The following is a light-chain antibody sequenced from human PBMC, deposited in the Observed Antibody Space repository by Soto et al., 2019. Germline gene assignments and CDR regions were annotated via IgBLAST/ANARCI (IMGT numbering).Light chain of an antibody. J-gene: IGLJ1*01. CDR1: SSDVGGYNY. CDR3: SSYTSSSTLDV. Sequence: QSVLTQPASVSGSPGQSITISCTGTSSDVGGYNYISWYQQHPGKAPKLMIYDVSNRPLGVSNRFSGSKSGNTASLTISGLQAEDEADYYCSSYTSSSTLDVFGTGTKVTVL. CDR2: DVS. V-gene: IGLV2-14*01.